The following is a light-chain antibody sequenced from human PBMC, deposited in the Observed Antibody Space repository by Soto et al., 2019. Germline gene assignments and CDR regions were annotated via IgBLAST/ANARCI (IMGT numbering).Light chain of an antibody. CDR1: QNVSSSS. Sequence: DIVLTPPPGTLSLSPGERATPSLRAGQNVSSSSLAWYQQKPGQAPRLLIYGASSRATGIPDRFSGSGSGTDFTLTISRLETEDFAVFYCQQYGTSALTFGQGTRLEIK. J-gene: IGKJ5*01. V-gene: IGKV3-20*01. CDR3: QQYGTSALT. CDR2: GAS.